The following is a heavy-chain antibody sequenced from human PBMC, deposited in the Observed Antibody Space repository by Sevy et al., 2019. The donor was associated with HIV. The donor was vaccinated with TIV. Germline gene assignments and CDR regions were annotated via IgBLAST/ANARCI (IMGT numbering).Heavy chain of an antibody. CDR2: IDWDGGST. CDR3: AKGSGGSGSYYDS. V-gene: IGHV3-43D*04. CDR1: GFTFDDYA. D-gene: IGHD3-10*01. Sequence: GVSLRLSCAASGFTFDDYAMHWVRQAPGKGLEWVSRIDWDGGSTYYADSVKGRFTISRDNSKNSLYLQMNSLRAEDTAFYYCAKGSGGSGSYYDSWGQGTLVTVSS. J-gene: IGHJ4*02.